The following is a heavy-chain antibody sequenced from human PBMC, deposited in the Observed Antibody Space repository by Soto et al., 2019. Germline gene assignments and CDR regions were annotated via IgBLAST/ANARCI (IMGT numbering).Heavy chain of an antibody. J-gene: IGHJ6*02. Sequence: ASVKVSCKASGYSFTGYYIHWLRQAPGQGPEWMGWISPNTGDTNYAQKFQGRVTITRDTSASTAYMELSSLRSEDTAVYYCARDPGMTTVTTYQKKRYYYYGMDVWGQGTTVTVSS. CDR3: ARDPGMTTVTTYQKKRYYYYGMDV. D-gene: IGHD4-17*01. V-gene: IGHV1-2*02. CDR2: ISPNTGDT. CDR1: GYSFTGYY.